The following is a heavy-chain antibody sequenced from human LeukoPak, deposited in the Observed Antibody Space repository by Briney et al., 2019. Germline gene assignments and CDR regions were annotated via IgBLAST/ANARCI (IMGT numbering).Heavy chain of an antibody. CDR2: INSDGSST. CDR3: ASAEVIQNGMDV. J-gene: IGHJ6*02. V-gene: IGHV3-74*01. D-gene: IGHD3-16*02. Sequence: GGSLRLSCAASGFTFSSYWMHWVRQAPGKGLVWVSRINSDGSSTSYADSAKGRFTISRDNAKNTLYLQMNSLRAEDTAVYHCASAEVIQNGMDVWGQGTTVTVSS. CDR1: GFTFSSYW.